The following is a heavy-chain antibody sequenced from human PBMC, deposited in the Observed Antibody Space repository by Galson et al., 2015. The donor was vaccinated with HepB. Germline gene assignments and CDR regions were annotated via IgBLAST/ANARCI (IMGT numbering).Heavy chain of an antibody. D-gene: IGHD2-15*01. V-gene: IGHV1-69*02. CDR1: GGTFSSYT. J-gene: IGHJ4*02. CDR3: ARTAEYCSGGSCYPAFFDY. Sequence: SVKVSCKAPGGTFSSYTISWVRQAPGQGLEWMGRIIPILGIANYAQKFQGRVTITADKSTSTAYMELSSLRSEDTAVYYCARTAEYCSGGSCYPAFFDYWGQGTLVTVSS. CDR2: IIPILGIA.